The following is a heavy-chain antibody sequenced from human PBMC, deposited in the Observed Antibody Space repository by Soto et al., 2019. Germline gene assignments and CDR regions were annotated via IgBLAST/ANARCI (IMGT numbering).Heavy chain of an antibody. CDR3: ARDPAPLRDYYYGMDV. D-gene: IGHD5-12*01. CDR2: MNPRGGGT. J-gene: IGHJ6*02. CDR1: GYTFTNYY. Sequence: ASVKVSCKASGYTFTNYYMHWVRQAPGQGLEWMGWMNPRGGGTKYAQAFQDRVTMTRDASISTAYMEVTSLRAEDTAVYYCARDPAPLRDYYYGMDVWGQGTTVTVSS. V-gene: IGHV1-2*02.